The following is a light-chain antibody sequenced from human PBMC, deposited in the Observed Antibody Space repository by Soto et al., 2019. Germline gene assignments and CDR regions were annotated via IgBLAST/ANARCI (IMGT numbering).Light chain of an antibody. CDR1: QSVSSSY. Sequence: EIVLTQSPGTLSLSPGERATLSCRASQSVSSSYLAWYQQKPGQAPMLLIYGASSRATGIPDRFSGSGSGTDFTLTISSLEPGDFAVYYCHQRSNVPLTFGGGTKLEIK. CDR3: HQRSNVPLT. CDR2: GAS. V-gene: IGKV3D-20*02. J-gene: IGKJ4*01.